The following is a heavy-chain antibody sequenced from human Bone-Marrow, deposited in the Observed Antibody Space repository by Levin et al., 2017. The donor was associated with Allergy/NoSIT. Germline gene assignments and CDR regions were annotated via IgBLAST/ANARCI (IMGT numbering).Heavy chain of an antibody. CDR2: IRNSGGIT. CDR3: AKLGGYRVVQAVSTD. V-gene: IGHV3-23*01. D-gene: IGHD6-13*01. Sequence: GESLKISCAASGFTFSSYAMTWVRQAPGKGLEWVASIRNSGGITYYADSVKGRFTISRDNAKSMLFLHMPSLRAEDSAGYYCAKLGGYRVVQAVSTDWGQATLVTVSS. CDR1: GFTFSSYA. J-gene: IGHJ4*02.